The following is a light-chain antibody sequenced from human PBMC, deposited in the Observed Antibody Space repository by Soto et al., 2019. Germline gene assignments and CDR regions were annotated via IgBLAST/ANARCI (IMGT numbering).Light chain of an antibody. J-gene: IGLJ1*01. Sequence: HSALTQPASVSGSPGQSITISCTGTSSDVGGYNYVSWYQQHPGKAPKLMIFDVSTRPSGVSNRFSGSKSGNTASLTISGLQTEDEADYYCSSYTSSSTPYVFGTGTKLTVL. CDR3: SSYTSSSTPYV. V-gene: IGLV2-14*01. CDR1: SSDVGGYNY. CDR2: DVS.